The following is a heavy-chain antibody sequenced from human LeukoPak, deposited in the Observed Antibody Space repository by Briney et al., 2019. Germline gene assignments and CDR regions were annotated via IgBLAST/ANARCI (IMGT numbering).Heavy chain of an antibody. J-gene: IGHJ4*02. Sequence: GASVKVSCKASGYTFTSYDINWVRQATGQGLEWMGWINTNTGNPTYAQGFTGRFVFSLDTSVSTAYLQISSLKAEDTAVYYCARDSEEAERWPQFGYFDYWGQGTLVTVSS. CDR2: INTNTGNP. CDR1: GYTFTSYD. CDR3: ARDSEEAERWPQFGYFDY. V-gene: IGHV7-4-1*02. D-gene: IGHD5-24*01.